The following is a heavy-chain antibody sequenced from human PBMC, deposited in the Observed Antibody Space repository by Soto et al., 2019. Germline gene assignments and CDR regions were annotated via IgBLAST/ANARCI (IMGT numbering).Heavy chain of an antibody. Sequence: TLSLTCAVSGGSISSGGYSWSWIRQPPGKGLEWIGYIYHSGSTYYNPSLKSRVTISVDRSKNQFSLKLSSVTAADTAVYYCARANRASLVPFDYWGQGTLVTVSS. J-gene: IGHJ4*02. V-gene: IGHV4-30-2*01. CDR2: IYHSGST. CDR3: ARANRASLVPFDY. CDR1: GGSISSGGYS. D-gene: IGHD6-13*01.